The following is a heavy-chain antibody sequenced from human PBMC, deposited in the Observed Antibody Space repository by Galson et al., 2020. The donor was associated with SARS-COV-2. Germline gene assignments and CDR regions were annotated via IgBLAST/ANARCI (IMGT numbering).Heavy chain of an antibody. CDR3: ARLVATTYYYYYYGMDV. V-gene: IGHV4-59*08. Sequence: ETSETLSLTCTVSGGSISSYYWSWIRQPPGKGLEWIGYIYYSGSTNYNPSLKSRVTISVDTSKNQFSLKLSSVTAADTAVYYCARLVATTYYYYYYGMDVWGQGTTVTVSS. CDR1: GGSISSYY. CDR2: IYYSGST. J-gene: IGHJ6*02. D-gene: IGHD5-12*01.